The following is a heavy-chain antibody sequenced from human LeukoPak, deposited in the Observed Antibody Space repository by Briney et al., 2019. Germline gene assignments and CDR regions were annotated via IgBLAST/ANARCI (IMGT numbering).Heavy chain of an antibody. Sequence: SETLSLTCAVSGGSISSRNWWSWVRQPPGKGLEWIGEIYHSGSTNYNPSLKSRVTISVDKSKNQFSLKLSSVTAADTAVYYCARQGVIPYYYDSSGYYPWYFDYWGQGTLVTVSS. D-gene: IGHD3-22*01. CDR2: IYHSGST. CDR3: ARQGVIPYYYDSSGYYPWYFDY. V-gene: IGHV4-4*02. J-gene: IGHJ4*02. CDR1: GGSISSRNW.